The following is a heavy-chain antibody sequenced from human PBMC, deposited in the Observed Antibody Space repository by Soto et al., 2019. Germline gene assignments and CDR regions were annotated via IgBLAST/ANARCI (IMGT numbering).Heavy chain of an antibody. CDR1: GFSFSNYG. CDR2: ISSSSSYI. J-gene: IGHJ5*02. CDR3: ARSDCTSTSCYVGWFDP. Sequence: EVQLVESGGGLVKPGGSLRLSCAASGFSFSNYGMNWVRQAPGKGLEWVSSISSSSSYISYADSVKGRFTISRDNAKNSVYLQMNSLRAEHTAVYSCARSDCTSTSCYVGWFDPWGQGTVVTVSS. V-gene: IGHV3-21*01. D-gene: IGHD2-2*01.